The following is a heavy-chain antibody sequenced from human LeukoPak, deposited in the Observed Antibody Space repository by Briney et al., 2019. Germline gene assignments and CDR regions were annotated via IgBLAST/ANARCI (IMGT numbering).Heavy chain of an antibody. V-gene: IGHV6-1*01. CDR3: ARVSLSPRDDYGDDYWYFDL. CDR1: GDSVSSNSVT. Sequence: SQTLSLTCAISGDSVSSNSVTWNWIRQSPSRGLEWLGRTYYRSTWYNDYAVSVRGRITVNPDTSKNQFSLHLNSVTAADTAVYYCARVSLSPRDDYGDDYWYFDLWGRGTLVTVSS. J-gene: IGHJ2*01. CDR2: TYYRSTWYN. D-gene: IGHD4-17*01.